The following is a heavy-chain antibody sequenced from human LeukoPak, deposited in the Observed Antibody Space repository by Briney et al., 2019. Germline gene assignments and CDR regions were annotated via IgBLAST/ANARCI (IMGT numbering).Heavy chain of an antibody. Sequence: ASVKVSCKASGYTFTGYYMHWVRQAPGQGLEWMGRINPNSGGTNYAQKFQGRVTMTRDTSISTAYMELSRLRSDDTAVYYCAPSLYYYGWGSYQTEGYWGQGTLVTVSS. CDR3: APSLYYYGWGSYQTEGY. J-gene: IGHJ4*02. V-gene: IGHV1-2*06. CDR1: GYTFTGYY. CDR2: INPNSGGT. D-gene: IGHD3-10*01.